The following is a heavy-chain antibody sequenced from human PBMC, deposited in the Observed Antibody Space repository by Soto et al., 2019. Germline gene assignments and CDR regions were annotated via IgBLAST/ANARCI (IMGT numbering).Heavy chain of an antibody. V-gene: IGHV3-30-3*01. CDR2: ISYDGNDE. CDR3: ARDMRHEYASGRLDY. D-gene: IGHD3-10*01. J-gene: IGHJ4*02. CDR1: GFTFSDFP. Sequence: QVELVESGGGVVQPGASLRLSCVASGFTFSDFPLHWVRRAPGKGLEWVEVISYDGNDESYSDSVKGRFTISRDNSKTTVYLQMNSLRADDMAVYHCARDMRHEYASGRLDYLGQGTLVTVSS.